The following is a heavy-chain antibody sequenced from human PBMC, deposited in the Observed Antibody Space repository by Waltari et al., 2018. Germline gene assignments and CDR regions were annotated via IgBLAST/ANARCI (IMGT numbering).Heavy chain of an antibody. CDR2: ISWDGGST. D-gene: IGHD3-22*01. V-gene: IGHV3-43D*04. J-gene: IGHJ4*02. Sequence: EVQLVESGGVVVQPGGYLRLSCAASGFTFDDSAMHWVRQAPGKGLEWVSLISWDGGSTYYADSVKGRFTISRDNSKNSLYLQMNSPRAEDTALYYCAKDISDSRGVIDYWGQGTLVTVSS. CDR1: GFTFDDSA. CDR3: AKDISDSRGVIDY.